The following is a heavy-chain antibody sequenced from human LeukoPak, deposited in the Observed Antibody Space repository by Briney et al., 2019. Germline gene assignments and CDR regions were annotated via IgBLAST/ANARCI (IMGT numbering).Heavy chain of an antibody. V-gene: IGHV5-10-1*01. J-gene: IGHJ3*02. Sequence: GESLKISCQGSGYSFTTYWINWVRQTPGKGLEWMGRLDPSDSYTDYSPSFQGHVTISADKSISTAYLQWSSLKASDTAMYYCARRVAEEGSGSYYNPFDIWGQGTMVTVSS. CDR3: ARRVAEEGSGSYYNPFDI. D-gene: IGHD1-26*01. CDR2: LDPSDSYT. CDR1: GYSFTTYW.